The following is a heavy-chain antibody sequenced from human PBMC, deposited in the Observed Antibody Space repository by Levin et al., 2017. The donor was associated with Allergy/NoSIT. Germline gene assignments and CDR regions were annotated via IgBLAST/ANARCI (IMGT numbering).Heavy chain of an antibody. CDR2: ISYDGSNK. CDR3: AKVGPPHIVGDAFDI. Sequence: GESLKISCAASGFTFSSYGMHWVRQAPGKGLEWVAVISYDGSNKYYADSVKGRFTISRDNSKNTLYLQMNSLRAEDTAVYYCAKVGPPHIVGDAFDIWGQGTMVTVSS. V-gene: IGHV3-30*18. CDR1: GFTFSSYG. D-gene: IGHD2-15*01. J-gene: IGHJ3*02.